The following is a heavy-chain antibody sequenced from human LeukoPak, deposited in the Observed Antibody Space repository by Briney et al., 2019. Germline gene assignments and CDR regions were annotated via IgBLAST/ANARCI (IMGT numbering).Heavy chain of an antibody. J-gene: IGHJ4*02. V-gene: IGHV3-53*01. CDR2: IYSGGST. Sequence: GGSLRLSCAASGFTVSSNYMSWVRQAPGKGLEWVSVIYSGGSTYYADSVKGRFTISRDNSKNTLYLQMNSLRAEDTAVYYCARATSLTGPFDYWGQGTLVTASP. D-gene: IGHD2-8*02. CDR1: GFTVSSNY. CDR3: ARATSLTGPFDY.